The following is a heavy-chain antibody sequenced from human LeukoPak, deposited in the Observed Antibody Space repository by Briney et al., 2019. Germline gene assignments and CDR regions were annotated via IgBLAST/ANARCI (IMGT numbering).Heavy chain of an antibody. CDR3: ARGVGATFGN. V-gene: IGHV4-34*01. CDR2: TKHSGRT. CDR1: GGSFSGYY. D-gene: IGHD1-26*01. Sequence: SETLSLTCAVYGGSFSGYYWRWIRQPPGKGLEWIGETKHSGRTNYNPYLKSRFPIPVDTPKNQSSLKLSSRTAADTAVYCCARGVGATFGNWGQGTLVTVSS. J-gene: IGHJ4*02.